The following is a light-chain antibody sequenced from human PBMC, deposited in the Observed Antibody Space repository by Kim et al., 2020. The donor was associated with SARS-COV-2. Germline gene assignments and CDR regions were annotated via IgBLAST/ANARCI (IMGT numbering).Light chain of an antibody. Sequence: GTVSLTCAAGTGAVTTNNYPTSFPQKPGQAPRPLTYGTFTRYSCTPARFSASLLGGKAALTLSGVQPDDEADYYCLLYYGGSRIGVFGGGTQLTVL. CDR3: LLYYGGSRIGV. CDR2: GTF. CDR1: TGAVTTNNY. V-gene: IGLV7-43*01. J-gene: IGLJ3*02.